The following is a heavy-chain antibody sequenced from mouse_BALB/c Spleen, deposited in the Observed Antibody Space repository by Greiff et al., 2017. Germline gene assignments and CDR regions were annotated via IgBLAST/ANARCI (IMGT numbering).Heavy chain of an antibody. CDR1: GFTFSSFG. J-gene: IGHJ4*01. Sequence: VQLKESGGGLVQPGGSRKLSCAASGFTFSSFGMHWVRQAPEKGLEWVAYISSGSSTIYYADTVKGRFTISRDNPKNTLFLQMTSLRSEDTAMYYCARSILRYYAMDYWGQGTSVTVSS. CDR2: ISSGSSTI. D-gene: IGHD1-1*01. V-gene: IGHV5-17*02. CDR3: ARSILRYYAMDY.